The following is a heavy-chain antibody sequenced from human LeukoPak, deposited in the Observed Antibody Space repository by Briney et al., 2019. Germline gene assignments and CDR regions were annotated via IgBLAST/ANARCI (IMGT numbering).Heavy chain of an antibody. J-gene: IGHJ4*02. CDR2: ISSSSSYI. CDR3: ARDSAPFYESSGYLD. CDR1: GFTFSSYR. Sequence: PGGSLRLSCAASGFTFSSYRMNWVRQAPGKGLEWVSSISSSSSYIYYAESVKGRFTISRDNAKNSLYLQMNSLRAEDTAVYYCARDSAPFYESSGYLDWSQGTLVTVSS. D-gene: IGHD3-22*01. V-gene: IGHV3-21*01.